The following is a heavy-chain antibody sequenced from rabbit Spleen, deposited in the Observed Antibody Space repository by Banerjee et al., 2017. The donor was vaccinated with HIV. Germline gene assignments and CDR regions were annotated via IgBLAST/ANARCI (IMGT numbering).Heavy chain of an antibody. CDR2: IYGGDIHST. V-gene: IGHV1S40*01. CDR3: VRGSATMTMVITGFYLSL. Sequence: QSLEESGGDLVKPGASLTLTCIASGFSFSSDYYICWVRQAPGKGLEWIACIYGGDIHSTYYASWVNGRFTISSHNAQNTLYLQLNSLTAADTATYFCVRGSATMTMVITGFYLSLWGQGTLVTVS. J-gene: IGHJ4*01. D-gene: IGHD2-1*01. CDR1: GFSFSSDYY.